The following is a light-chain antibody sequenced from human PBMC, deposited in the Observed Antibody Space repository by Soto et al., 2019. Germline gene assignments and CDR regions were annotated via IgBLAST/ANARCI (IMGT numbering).Light chain of an antibody. Sequence: IQVTHSPTTLAASVGGRCTITCRASQGISSWSAWYEQKPRKAPKLLIYDASSLESGVPSSLSGSASGTDFPLTISRLAPEDSAVYYCQQYGSLITFGQGTRLEI. V-gene: IGKV1-5*01. J-gene: IGKJ5*01. CDR3: QQYGSLIT. CDR1: QGISSW. CDR2: DAS.